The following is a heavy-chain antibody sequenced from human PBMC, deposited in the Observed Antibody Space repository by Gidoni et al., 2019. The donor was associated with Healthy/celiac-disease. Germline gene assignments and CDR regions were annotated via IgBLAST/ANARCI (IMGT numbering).Heavy chain of an antibody. J-gene: IGHJ4*02. V-gene: IGHV1-2*02. CDR3: ASGVGSSWFRWGSYYFDY. CDR1: GDTFTSHY. D-gene: IGHD6-13*01. Sequence: QVQLVQAGAEVKKPGASGKVACKASGDTFTSHYMHGVRPAPGQGLECMGWSNPNSGGTNYAQEFQGRVTMTRDTSISTAYMELSRLRSDDTAVYYCASGVGSSWFRWGSYYFDYWGQGTLVTVSS. CDR2: SNPNSGGT.